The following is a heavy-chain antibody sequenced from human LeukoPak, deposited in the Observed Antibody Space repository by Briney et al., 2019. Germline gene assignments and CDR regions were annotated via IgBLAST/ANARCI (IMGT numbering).Heavy chain of an antibody. CDR3: TRLDGYCSGGSCYGYFDY. D-gene: IGHD2-15*01. CDR2: ISAYNGNT. V-gene: IGHV1-18*01. CDR1: GYTFTSYG. J-gene: IGHJ4*02. Sequence: GASVKVSCKASGYTFTSYGISWVRQAPGQGLEWMGWISAYNGNTNYAQKLQGRVTMTTDTSTSTAYMELRSLRSDDTAVYYCTRLDGYCSGGSCYGYFDYWGQGTLVTVSS.